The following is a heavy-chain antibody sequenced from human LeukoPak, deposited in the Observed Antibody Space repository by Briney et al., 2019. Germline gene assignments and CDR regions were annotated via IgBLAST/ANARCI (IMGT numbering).Heavy chain of an antibody. CDR3: ASRDRTVTTDFDY. CDR2: INPNSGGT. D-gene: IGHD4-17*01. J-gene: IGHJ4*02. V-gene: IGHV1-2*02. CDR1: GYTFTDYY. Sequence: ASVTVSCKASGYTFTDYYMHWVRQAPGQGLEWMGWINPNSGGTNYAQKFQGRVTMTRDTSISTAYMELSRLRSDDTAVYYCASRDRTVTTDFDYWGQGALVTVSS.